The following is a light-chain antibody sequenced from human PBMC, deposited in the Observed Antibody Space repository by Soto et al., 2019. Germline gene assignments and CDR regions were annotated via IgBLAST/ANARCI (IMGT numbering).Light chain of an antibody. Sequence: EIVLTQSPATLSLSPGGRATLSCRASQSVGSYLAWFQQRPGQAPRLVIHDASKRATGIPARFSGSGSGTDFSLTISGLEPEDFAVYYCQQRDNWPFTFGPGTTVDIE. V-gene: IGKV3-11*01. CDR2: DAS. CDR3: QQRDNWPFT. CDR1: QSVGSY. J-gene: IGKJ3*01.